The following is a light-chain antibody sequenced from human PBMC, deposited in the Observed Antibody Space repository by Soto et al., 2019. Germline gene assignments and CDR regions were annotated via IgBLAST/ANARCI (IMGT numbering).Light chain of an antibody. CDR1: QSVSSAY. J-gene: IGKJ1*01. CDR2: DAS. CDR3: QQRSKWRT. Sequence: EIVLTQSPGTLSLSPGERATLSCRASQSVSSAYLAWYQQKPGQAPRLLIYDASKRATGIPARFSGSGFGTDFTLTTSSLEPEDFAVYYCQQRSKWRTFGQGTKVDIK. V-gene: IGKV3-11*01.